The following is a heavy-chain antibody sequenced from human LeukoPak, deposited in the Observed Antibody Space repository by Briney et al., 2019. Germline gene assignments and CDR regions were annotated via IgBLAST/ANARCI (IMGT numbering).Heavy chain of an antibody. V-gene: IGHV3-48*01. CDR3: ARDLNRRGGYFDY. Sequence: PGGSLRLSCAASGFTFSSYSMNWVRQAPGKGLEWVSYISSSSSTIYYADSVKGRFTISRDNAKNSLYLQMNSLRAEDTAVYYCARDLNRRGGYFDYWGQGTLVTVSS. J-gene: IGHJ4*02. CDR2: ISSSSSTI. CDR1: GFTFSSYS.